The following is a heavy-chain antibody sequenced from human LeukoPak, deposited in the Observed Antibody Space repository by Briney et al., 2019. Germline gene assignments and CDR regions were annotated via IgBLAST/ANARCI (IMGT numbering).Heavy chain of an antibody. J-gene: IGHJ4*02. D-gene: IGHD5-24*01. V-gene: IGHV3-23*01. CDR1: GFTVSSNY. CDR2: ISGSDGTT. CDR3: AKSGYNRFDY. Sequence: GGSLRLSCAASGFTVSSNYMSWVRQAPGKGLEWVSAISGSDGTTYYADSVKGRFTISRDNSKNTLYLQMNSLRAEDTAVYYCAKSGYNRFDYWGQGTLVTVSS.